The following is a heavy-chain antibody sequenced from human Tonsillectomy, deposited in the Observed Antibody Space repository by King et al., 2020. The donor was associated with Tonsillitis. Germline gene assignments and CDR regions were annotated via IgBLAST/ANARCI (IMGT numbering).Heavy chain of an antibody. D-gene: IGHD2-2*01. CDR3: ARPSTSINYFDY. J-gene: IGHJ4*02. V-gene: IGHV5-51*01. Sequence: VQLVESGAELKKPGESLKISCKGSGYRFTTYWIGWVRQMPGKGLDWMGIIYPCDSDSRYSPSFQGQVTISVDKSISTAYLQWSSLKASDTAMYYCARPSTSINYFDYWGQGTLVTVSS. CDR1: GYRFTTYW. CDR2: IYPCDSDS.